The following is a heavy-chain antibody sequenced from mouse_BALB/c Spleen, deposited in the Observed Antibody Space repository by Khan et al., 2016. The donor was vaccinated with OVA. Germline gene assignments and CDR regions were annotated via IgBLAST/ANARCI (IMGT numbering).Heavy chain of an antibody. CDR3: ARGDFGNYEFAY. Sequence: QVQLQQSGAELVKPGASVKLSCKTSGYTFTNYWIQWVKQRPGQGLGWIGEIFPGTGTTYYNENFKAKATLTIDTSSSTAYMQLSSLTSEDSAVYFCARGDFGNYEFAYWGQGTLVTVSA. J-gene: IGHJ3*01. CDR2: IFPGTGTT. V-gene: IGHV1S132*01. CDR1: GYTFTNYW. D-gene: IGHD2-1*01.